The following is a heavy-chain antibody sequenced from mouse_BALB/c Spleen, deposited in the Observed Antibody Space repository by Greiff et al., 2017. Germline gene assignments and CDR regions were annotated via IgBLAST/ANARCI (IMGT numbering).Heavy chain of an antibody. V-gene: IGHV3-2*02. CDR1: GYSITSDYA. CDR3: ARGIDYDWFAY. Sequence: EVKLVESGPGLVKPSQSLSLTCTVTGYSITSDYAWNWIRQFPGNKLEWMGYISYSGSTSYNPSLKSRISITRDTSKNQFFLQLNSVTTEDTATYYCARGIDYDWFAYWGQGTLVTVSA. D-gene: IGHD2-4*01. CDR2: ISYSGST. J-gene: IGHJ3*01.